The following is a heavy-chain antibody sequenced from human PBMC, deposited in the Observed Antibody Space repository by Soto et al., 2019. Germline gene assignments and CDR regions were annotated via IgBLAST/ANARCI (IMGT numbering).Heavy chain of an antibody. CDR1: GGSISSSSSY. V-gene: IGHV4-39*01. CDR2: IYSGST. CDR3: ATTRGIAVGGSFDY. D-gene: IGHD6-13*01. Sequence: SETLSLTCTVSGGSISSSSSYWGWIRQPPGKGLEWIGTIYSGSTYYNPSLKSRVTISVDTSKNQFSLKLGSVAAADTAIYFCATTRGIAVGGSFDYWGQGTLVTVSS. J-gene: IGHJ4*02.